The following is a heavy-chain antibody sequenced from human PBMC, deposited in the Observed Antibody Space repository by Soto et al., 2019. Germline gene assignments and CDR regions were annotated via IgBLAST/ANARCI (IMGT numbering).Heavy chain of an antibody. CDR1: GYTFTSYG. CDR3: ARDPNDSSAYYHHYYYGMDV. D-gene: IGHD3-22*01. J-gene: IGHJ6*02. V-gene: IGHV1-3*01. CDR2: INAGNGNT. Sequence: ASVKVSGKASGYTFTSYGIHWVRQAPGQRLEWTGWINAGNGNTKYSEKFLGRVTITRDASASTAYLELSSLRSEDTAVYYCARDPNDSSAYYHHYYYGMDVWGQGTTVTVSS.